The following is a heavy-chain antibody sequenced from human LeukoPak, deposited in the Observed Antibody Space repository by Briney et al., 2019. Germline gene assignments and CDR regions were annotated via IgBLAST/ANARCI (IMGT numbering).Heavy chain of an antibody. CDR1: GASFNSDDQY. Sequence: SETLSLTRTVSGASFNSDDQYWNWIRQSPGKGLEWIGSIHPSGMLYNNPSLESRVTMSRDTSKNQFSLNLNSLTAADTAVYFCSRGLDSRKLGYWGQGILVTVSS. V-gene: IGHV4-31*03. D-gene: IGHD3-22*01. CDR3: SRGLDSRKLGY. J-gene: IGHJ4*02. CDR2: IHPSGML.